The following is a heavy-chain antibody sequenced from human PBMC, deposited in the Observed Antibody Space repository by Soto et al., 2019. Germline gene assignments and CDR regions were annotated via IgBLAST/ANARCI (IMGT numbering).Heavy chain of an antibody. V-gene: IGHV3-33*01. D-gene: IGHD2-15*01. CDR2: IWYDGSKK. CDR3: ARDGYCSGGSCYSVPVFDY. CDR1: GFTFSNYG. J-gene: IGHJ4*02. Sequence: GSLRLSCAASGFTFSNYGMHWVRQAPGKGLEWVSVIWYDGSKKYYADSVKGRFTISRDNSKNTLYLQMNSLRAEDTAVYYCARDGYCSGGSCYSVPVFDYWGQGTLVTVSS.